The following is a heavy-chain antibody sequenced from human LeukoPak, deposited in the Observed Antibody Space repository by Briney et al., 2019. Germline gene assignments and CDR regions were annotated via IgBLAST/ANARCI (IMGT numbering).Heavy chain of an antibody. CDR1: GFPFSRHG. CDR2: ISSFGSKI. V-gene: IGHV3-21*06. J-gene: IGHJ6*03. Sequence: PGGSLRLSCAASGFPFSRHGLTWVRQAPGKGLEWVSSISSFGSKISYADSVRGRLTISRDNAKNSVYLQMNSLRAEDTAVYYCARDQEGIHASSSGNSNYYYMDVWGKGTTVTVSS. D-gene: IGHD6-6*01. CDR3: ARDQEGIHASSSGNSNYYYMDV.